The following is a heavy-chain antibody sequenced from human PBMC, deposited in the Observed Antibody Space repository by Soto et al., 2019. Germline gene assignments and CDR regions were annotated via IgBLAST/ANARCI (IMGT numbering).Heavy chain of an antibody. J-gene: IGHJ4*02. CDR2: IDYSGTT. Sequence: SETLSLTCTVSGGSISSSRYFWAWIRQPPGKGLEWIGSIDYSGTTYYNSSLKSRVTISVDTSKNHFSLKLISVTTADTAVYFCAREGNLGRWIQPLDSWGQGTLVTVSS. D-gene: IGHD2-2*03. CDR3: AREGNLGRWIQPLDS. CDR1: GGSISSSRYF. V-gene: IGHV4-39*02.